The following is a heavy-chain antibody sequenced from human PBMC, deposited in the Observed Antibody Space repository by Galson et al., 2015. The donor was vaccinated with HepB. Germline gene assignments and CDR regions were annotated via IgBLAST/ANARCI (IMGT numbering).Heavy chain of an antibody. CDR2: ISYDGSNK. CDR3: VKEQDYSDYGEGDV. V-gene: IGHV3-30*18. D-gene: IGHD4-11*01. Sequence: SLRLSCAASGFSFSSYGMHWVRQAPGTGLEWVAVISYDGSNKYYADSVKGRFTVSRDNSKNTLYLQMNSLRAEDTAVYYCVKEQDYSDYGEGDVWGQGTTVTVSS. J-gene: IGHJ6*02. CDR1: GFSFSSYG.